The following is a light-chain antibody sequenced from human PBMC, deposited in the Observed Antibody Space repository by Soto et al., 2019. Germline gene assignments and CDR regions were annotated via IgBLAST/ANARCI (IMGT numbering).Light chain of an antibody. V-gene: IGLV1-40*01. J-gene: IGLJ1*01. CDR3: QSYDSSLSGSYV. Sequence: QSVLTQPPSVSGAPGQRVTISCTGISSNIGAGYDVHWYQRLPGTAPKVLIYSNNNRPSGVPDRFSGSKSGTSASLAITGLQAEDEADYYCQSYDSSLSGSYVFGTGTKLTVL. CDR1: SSNIGAGYD. CDR2: SNN.